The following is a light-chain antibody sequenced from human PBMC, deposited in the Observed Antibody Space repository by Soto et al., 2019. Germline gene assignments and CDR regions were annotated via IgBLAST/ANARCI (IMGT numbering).Light chain of an antibody. Sequence: QSALTQPASVSGSPGQSITISCTGTSSDVGGYNYVSWYQQHPGKAPKLMIYDVSNRPSGVSNRSSGAKSGNTASLTISGLQAEDEAEYYCSSYTSSSTLLYVFGTGTKVTVL. CDR2: DVS. V-gene: IGLV2-14*01. J-gene: IGLJ1*01. CDR1: SSDVGGYNY. CDR3: SSYTSSSTLLYV.